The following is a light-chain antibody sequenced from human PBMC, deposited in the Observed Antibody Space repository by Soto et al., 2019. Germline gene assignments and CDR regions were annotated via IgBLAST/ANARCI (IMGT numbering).Light chain of an antibody. CDR1: HYIDSW. V-gene: IGKV1-12*01. J-gene: IGKJ5*01. CDR3: QQAYSFPIT. Sequence: DIQMTQSPSSVSASVGDTVTITCRASHYIDSWLAWYQQKPGKAPKLPIYDASRLRSGVPSTFSGSRSGTDFTLTITDLQPEDFATYYCQQAYSFPITFGQGTRLEIK. CDR2: DAS.